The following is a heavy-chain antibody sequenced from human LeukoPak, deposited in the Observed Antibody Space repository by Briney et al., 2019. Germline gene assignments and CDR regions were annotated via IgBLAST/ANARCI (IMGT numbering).Heavy chain of an antibody. CDR1: GGSVSSGRYY. Sequence: SETLSLTCTVSGGSVSSGRYYWSWIRQPPGKGLEWIGYIYHSGSTYYNPSLKSRVTISVDTSKNQFSLKLSSVTAADTAVYYCARSRWFGMATTPNWYFDLWGRGTLVTVSS. V-gene: IGHV4-61*01. CDR2: IYHSGST. CDR3: ARSRWFGMATTPNWYFDL. D-gene: IGHD5-24*01. J-gene: IGHJ2*01.